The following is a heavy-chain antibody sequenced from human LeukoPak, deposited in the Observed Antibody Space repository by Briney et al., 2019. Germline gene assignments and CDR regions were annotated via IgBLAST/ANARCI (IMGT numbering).Heavy chain of an antibody. J-gene: IGHJ4*02. CDR1: GGSISSYY. D-gene: IGHD3-10*01. CDR3: DRGTYYFDY. CDR2: IYYSGST. Sequence: SETLSLTCTVSGGSISSYYWSWIRQPPGKGLEWIGYIYYSGSTYYNPSLKSRVTISVDTSKNQFSLKLSSVTAADTAVYYCDRGTYYFDYWGQGTLVTVSS. V-gene: IGHV4-59*04.